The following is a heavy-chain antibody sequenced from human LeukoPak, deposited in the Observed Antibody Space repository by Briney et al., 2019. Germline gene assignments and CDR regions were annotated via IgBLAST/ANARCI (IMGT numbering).Heavy chain of an antibody. V-gene: IGHV5-51*01. J-gene: IGHJ4*02. CDR2: IYPGDSDT. D-gene: IGHD6-6*01. CDR3: ARHDGIAARLGY. CDR1: GYSFTSYW. Sequence: GESLQISCQGSGYSFTSYWIGWVRPVPGKGLEWMGIIYPGDSDTRYSPSFQGQVTISADKSIGTAYLQWSSLKASDTAMYYCARHDGIAARLGYWGQGTLVTVSS.